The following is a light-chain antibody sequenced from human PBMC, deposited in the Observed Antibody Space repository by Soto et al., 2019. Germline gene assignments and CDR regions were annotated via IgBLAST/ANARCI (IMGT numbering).Light chain of an antibody. CDR1: QSVSGS. CDR2: DAS. CDR3: QEGTYWPA. V-gene: IGKV3-11*01. Sequence: EIVLTQSASILSWSPGEKATLSCRASQSVSGSLGWYQQKPGQAPRLIIYDASVRATGIPARFSGSGSGTDFTLTISSLEPEDFAVYYCQEGTYWPAFGGGTKVDIK. J-gene: IGKJ4*01.